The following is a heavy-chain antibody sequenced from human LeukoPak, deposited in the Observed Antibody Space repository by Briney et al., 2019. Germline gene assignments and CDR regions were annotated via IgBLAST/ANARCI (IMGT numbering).Heavy chain of an antibody. J-gene: IGHJ4*02. V-gene: IGHV3-48*03. CDR2: ITSGGTK. CDR1: GFTFSSYW. CDR3: ARDGGSGNYFIDY. D-gene: IGHD3-10*01. Sequence: GGSLRLSCAASGFTFSSYWMNWARQAPGKGLEWVSYITSGGTKYYADSVKGRFTISRDNAKNSLYLQMNSLRAEDTAVYYCARDGGSGNYFIDYWGQGTLVTVSS.